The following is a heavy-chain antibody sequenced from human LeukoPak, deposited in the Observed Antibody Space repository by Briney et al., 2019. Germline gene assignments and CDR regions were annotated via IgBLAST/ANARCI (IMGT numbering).Heavy chain of an antibody. CDR2: ISSSSSYI. CDR1: GFTFSSYS. Sequence: GGSLRLSCAASGFTFSSYSMSWVRQAPGKGLEWVSSISSSSSYIYYADSVKGRFTISRDNAKNSLYLQMNSLRAEDTAVYYSASHTEGGTGGSYYYYYYGMDVWGQGTTVTVSS. V-gene: IGHV3-21*01. D-gene: IGHD6-19*01. J-gene: IGHJ6*02. CDR3: ASHTEGGTGGSYYYYYYGMDV.